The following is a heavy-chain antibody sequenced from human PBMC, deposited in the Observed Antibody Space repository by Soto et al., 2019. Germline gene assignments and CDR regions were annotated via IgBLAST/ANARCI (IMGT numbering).Heavy chain of an antibody. CDR1: GGSISNSRDY. CDR2: IYYSGKT. V-gene: IGHV4-39*02. D-gene: IGHD2-2*01. CDR3: AREGYERGLNWFDP. J-gene: IGHJ5*02. Sequence: SDTLSLTCSVSGGSISNSRDYWGWIRQPPGKGLEWIATIYYSGKTYYNPSLKSRVTISVDTSKNQFSLKLSSVTAADTAVYYCAREGYERGLNWFDPWGQGTLVTVSS.